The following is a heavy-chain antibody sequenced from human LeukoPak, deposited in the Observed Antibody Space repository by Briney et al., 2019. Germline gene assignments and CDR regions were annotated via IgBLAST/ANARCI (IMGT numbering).Heavy chain of an antibody. CDR2: INSDGSNT. D-gene: IGHD3-16*01. CDR1: GFTFSFYW. J-gene: IGHJ4*02. CDR3: IRDLFDDYSLDY. V-gene: IGHV3-74*01. Sequence: PGGSLRLSCAASGFTFSFYWMHWIRQAPGKGLVWVSRINSDGSNTNYADSVKGRFTISRDNAKNTLYLQMNSLRAEDTAVYYCIRDLFDDYSLDYWGQGALVTVSS.